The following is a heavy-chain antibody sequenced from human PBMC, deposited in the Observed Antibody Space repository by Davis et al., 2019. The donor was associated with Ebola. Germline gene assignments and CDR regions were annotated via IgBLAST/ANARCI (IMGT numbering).Heavy chain of an antibody. CDR3: ARVRGPAAATPFDNWFDP. CDR2: INHSGST. Sequence: SETLSLTCAVYGGSFSGYYWSWIRQPPGKGLEWIGEINHSGSTNYNPSLKSRVTISVDTSKNQFSLKLSSVTAADTAVYYCARVRGPAAATPFDNWFDPWGQGTLVTVSS. J-gene: IGHJ5*02. D-gene: IGHD6-13*01. CDR1: GGSFSGYY. V-gene: IGHV4-34*01.